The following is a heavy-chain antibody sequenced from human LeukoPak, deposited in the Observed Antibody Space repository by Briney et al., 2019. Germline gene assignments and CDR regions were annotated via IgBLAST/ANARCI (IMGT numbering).Heavy chain of an antibody. Sequence: GGSLRLSCAASGFTFSSYWMHWVRHTPGKGLVWVSRINSDGGGATYADSVKGRFTISRDNAKNTLFLQMNSLRAEDTAVYYCARDLHYWGQGTLVTVSS. CDR1: GFTFSSYW. V-gene: IGHV3-74*01. J-gene: IGHJ4*02. CDR2: INSDGGGA. CDR3: ARDLHY.